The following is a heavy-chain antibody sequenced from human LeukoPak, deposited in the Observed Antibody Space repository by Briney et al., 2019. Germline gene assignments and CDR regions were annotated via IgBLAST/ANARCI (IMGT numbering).Heavy chain of an antibody. Sequence: PGRSLRLSCAASGFTFSSYGMQWVRQAPGKGLEWVAVIWYDGSNKNYADSVKGRFTISRDNSKNTLYLQMNSLRAEDTAVYYCARGLRYCMDVWGKGTTVTVSS. CDR1: GFTFSSYG. D-gene: IGHD3-9*01. V-gene: IGHV3-33*01. CDR3: ARGLRYCMDV. J-gene: IGHJ6*04. CDR2: IWYDGSNK.